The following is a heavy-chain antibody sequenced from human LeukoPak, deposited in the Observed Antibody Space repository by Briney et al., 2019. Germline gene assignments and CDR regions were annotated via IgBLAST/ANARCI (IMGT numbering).Heavy chain of an antibody. D-gene: IGHD1-1*01. V-gene: IGHV3-11*01. CDR1: GFTFSDYY. Sequence: GGSLRLSCGGSGFTFSDYYMNWIRRAPGKGLEWVSYISSSGTSIYQSDSVKGRLTISRDNAKNSLYLQMNSLRAEDTAVYYCATASAITSPGTFQHGGQGTLVTVSS. CDR2: ISSSGTSI. CDR3: ATASAITSPGTFQH. J-gene: IGHJ1*01.